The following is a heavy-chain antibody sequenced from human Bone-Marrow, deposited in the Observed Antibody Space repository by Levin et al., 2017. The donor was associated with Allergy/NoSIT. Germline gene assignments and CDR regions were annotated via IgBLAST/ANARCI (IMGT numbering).Heavy chain of an antibody. Sequence: SVKVSCKASGGTFSSYAISWVRQAPGQGLEWMGGIIPIFGTANYAQKFQGRVTITADESTSTAYMELSSLRSEDTAVYYCAKPGSWDDYGDHHFDYWGQGTLVTVSS. CDR1: GGTFSSYA. V-gene: IGHV1-69*13. J-gene: IGHJ4*02. CDR3: AKPGSWDDYGDHHFDY. D-gene: IGHD4-17*01. CDR2: IIPIFGTA.